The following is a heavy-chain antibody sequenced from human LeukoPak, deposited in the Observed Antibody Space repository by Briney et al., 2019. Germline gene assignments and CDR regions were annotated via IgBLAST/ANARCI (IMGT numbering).Heavy chain of an antibody. J-gene: IGHJ4*02. CDR1: GFIFRDFT. V-gene: IGHV3-23*01. D-gene: IGHD1-26*01. Sequence: QPGGSLRLSCAASGFIFRDFTLNWVRQAPGKGLEWVSAISGSGGSTYYADSVKGRFTISRDNSKNTLYLQMNSLRAEDTAVYYCAKEGLRSYYGDFDYWGQGTLVTVSS. CDR3: AKEGLRSYYGDFDY. CDR2: ISGSGGST.